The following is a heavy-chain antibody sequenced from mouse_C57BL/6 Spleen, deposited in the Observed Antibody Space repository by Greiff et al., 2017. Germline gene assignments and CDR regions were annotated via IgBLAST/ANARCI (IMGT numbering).Heavy chain of an antibody. CDR3: ARTSSGYYAMDY. J-gene: IGHJ4*01. CDR2: IDPSDSYT. D-gene: IGHD3-2*02. V-gene: IGHV1-69*01. CDR1: GYTFTSYW. Sequence: VQLQQPGAELVMPGASVKLSCKASGYTFTSYWMHWVKQRPGQGLEWIGEIDPSDSYTNYNQKFKGKSTLTVDKSSSTAYMQLSSLTSEDSAVYYCARTSSGYYAMDYWGQGTSVTVSS.